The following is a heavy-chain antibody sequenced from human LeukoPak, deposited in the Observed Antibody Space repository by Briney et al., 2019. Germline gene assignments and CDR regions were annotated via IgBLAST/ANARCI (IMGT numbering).Heavy chain of an antibody. J-gene: IGHJ4*02. D-gene: IGHD1-26*01. CDR3: ARTDSGSYEG. V-gene: IGHV1-18*01. CDR2: ISAYNGNT. CDR1: GYTFTSYG. Sequence: ASVKVSCKASGYTFTSYGISWVRQAPGQGLEWMGWISAYNGNTNYAQKFQGRVTMTRNTSISTAYVELSSLRSEDTAVYYCARTDSGSYEGWGQGTLVTVSS.